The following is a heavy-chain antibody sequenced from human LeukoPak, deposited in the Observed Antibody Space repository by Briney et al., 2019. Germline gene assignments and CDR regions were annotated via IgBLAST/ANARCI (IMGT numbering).Heavy chain of an antibody. CDR2: IYYSGST. D-gene: IGHD5-18*01. Sequence: SETLSLTCTVSGGSISSYYWSWIRQPPGKGLEWIGYIYYSGSTNYNPSLKSRVTISADTSKNQFSLKLSSVTAADTAVYFCARHEGYSYAFAYWGQGTLVTVSS. V-gene: IGHV4-59*08. J-gene: IGHJ4*02. CDR1: GGSISSYY. CDR3: ARHEGYSYAFAY.